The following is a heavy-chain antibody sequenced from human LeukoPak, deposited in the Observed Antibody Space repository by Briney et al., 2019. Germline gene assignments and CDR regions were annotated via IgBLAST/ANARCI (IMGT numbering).Heavy chain of an antibody. J-gene: IGHJ4*02. Sequence: MDWVRQAPGKGLEWVGRTRNKANSYTTEYAASVKGRFTISRDDSKNSLYLQMNSLRTEDTAVYYCARSMGSGHYYVADYWGQGTLVTVSS. CDR3: ARSMGSGHYYVADY. CDR2: TRNKANSYTT. V-gene: IGHV3-72*01. D-gene: IGHD3-22*01.